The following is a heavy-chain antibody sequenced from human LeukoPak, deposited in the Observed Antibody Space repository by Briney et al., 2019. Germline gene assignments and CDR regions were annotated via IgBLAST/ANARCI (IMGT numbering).Heavy chain of an antibody. CDR2: IIPIFGTA. Sequence: SVKVSCKASGGTFSSYAISWVRQAPGQGLEWMGGIIPIFGTANYAQKFQGRVTITADDSTSTAYMELSSLRSEDTAVYYCASSGYDSSGPGGDYYHYGMDVWGQGTTVTVSS. CDR1: GGTFSSYA. V-gene: IGHV1-69*13. D-gene: IGHD3-22*01. J-gene: IGHJ6*02. CDR3: ASSGYDSSGPGGDYYHYGMDV.